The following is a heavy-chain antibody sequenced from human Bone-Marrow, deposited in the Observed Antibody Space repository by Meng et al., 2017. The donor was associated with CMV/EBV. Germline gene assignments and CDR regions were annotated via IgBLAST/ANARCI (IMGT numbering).Heavy chain of an antibody. V-gene: IGHV4-61*01. D-gene: IGHD6-6*01. J-gene: IGHJ6*02. CDR3: ARRLVRTGFYYYYYGMDV. Sequence: SETLSLTCSVSGGSLSGSSYYWTWIRQPPGKGLEWIGDIYYSGSTNYNPSLKSRVTISGDTSKNQFSLKLSSVTAADTAVYYCARRLVRTGFYYYYYGMDVWGQGTTVTVSS. CDR1: GGSLSGSSYY. CDR2: IYYSGST.